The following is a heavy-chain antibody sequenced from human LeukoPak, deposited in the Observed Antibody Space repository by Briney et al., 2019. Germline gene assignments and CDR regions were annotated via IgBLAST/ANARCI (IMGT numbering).Heavy chain of an antibody. CDR3: ARALRDIVVVPAARRIRFDP. D-gene: IGHD2-2*01. J-gene: IGHJ5*02. Sequence: SETLSLTCAVYGGSCNGYYWGWLRQAPGKGLEWFGEINRSGSANYNPSLKRRITISVDTSKTQSSLKLSSVTAADTAVYYCARALRDIVVVPAARRIRFDPWGQGTLVTVSS. V-gene: IGHV4-34*01. CDR1: GGSCNGYY. CDR2: INRSGSA.